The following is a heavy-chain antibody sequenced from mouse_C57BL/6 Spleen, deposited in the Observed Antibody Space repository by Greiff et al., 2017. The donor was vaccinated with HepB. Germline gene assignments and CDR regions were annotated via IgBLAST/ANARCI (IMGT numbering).Heavy chain of an antibody. V-gene: IGHV1-72*01. Sequence: QVQLKQPGAELVKPGASVKLSCKASGYTFTSYWMHWVKQRPGRGLEWIGRIDPNSGGTKYNEKFKSKATLTVDKPSSTAYMQLSSLTSEDSAVYYCARCTPFYGSSYSYYFDYWGQGTTLTVSS. CDR3: ARCTPFYGSSYSYYFDY. J-gene: IGHJ2*01. D-gene: IGHD1-1*01. CDR1: GYTFTSYW. CDR2: IDPNSGGT.